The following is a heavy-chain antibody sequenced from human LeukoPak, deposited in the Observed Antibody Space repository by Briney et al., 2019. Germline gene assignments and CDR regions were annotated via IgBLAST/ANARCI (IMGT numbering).Heavy chain of an antibody. CDR1: GFTFSSYA. J-gene: IGHJ4*02. D-gene: IGHD3-22*01. V-gene: IGHV3-23*01. Sequence: PGGFLRLSCAVSGFTFSSYAMSWVRQAPGKGLEWVSGISASGGYTYYADSVKGRLTISRDNSENTLYLQMGGLRAEDSALYYCAKDYGTVVPIRPDYWGQGTLVTVSS. CDR2: ISASGGYT. CDR3: AKDYGTVVPIRPDY.